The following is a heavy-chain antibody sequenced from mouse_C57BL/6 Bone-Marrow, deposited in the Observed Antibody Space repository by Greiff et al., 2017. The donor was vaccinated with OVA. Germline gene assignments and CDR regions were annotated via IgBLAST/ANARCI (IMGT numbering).Heavy chain of an antibody. D-gene: IGHD2-14*01. V-gene: IGHV1-53*01. Sequence: HVHVKQPGTELVKPGASVKLSCKASGYTFTSYWMHWVKQRPGQGLEWIGNINPSNGGTNYNEKFKSKATLTVDKSSSTAYMQLSSLTSEDSAVYYCARRRRGNYVDYWGQGTTLTVSS. CDR3: ARRRRGNYVDY. CDR2: INPSNGGT. CDR1: GYTFTSYW. J-gene: IGHJ2*01.